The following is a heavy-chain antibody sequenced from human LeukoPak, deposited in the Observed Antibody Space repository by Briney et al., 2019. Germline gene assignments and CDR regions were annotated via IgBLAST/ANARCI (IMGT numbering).Heavy chain of an antibody. CDR3: AKRGVVIRVILVGFHKEAYYFES. CDR2: ISDSGGST. D-gene: IGHD3/OR15-3a*01. CDR1: GITLSIYG. Sequence: GGSLRLSCAVSGITLSIYGMSWVRQAPGKGLEWVAGISDSGGSTNYADSVKGRFTISRDNPKNTLYLQMNSLRAEDTAVYFCAKRGVVIRVILVGFHKEAYYFESWGQGALVTVSS. V-gene: IGHV3-23*01. J-gene: IGHJ4*02.